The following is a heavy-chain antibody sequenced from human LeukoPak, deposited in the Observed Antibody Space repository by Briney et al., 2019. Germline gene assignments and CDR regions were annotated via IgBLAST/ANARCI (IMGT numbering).Heavy chain of an antibody. J-gene: IGHJ3*02. D-gene: IGHD1-26*01. V-gene: IGHV3-33*06. CDR3: AKDLGGYSGSYHDAFDI. CDR1: GFTFSSYG. Sequence: GGSLRLSCAASGFTFSSYGMHWVRQAPGKGLGWVAVIWYDGSNKYYADSVKGRFTISRDNSKNTLYLQMNSLRAEDTAVYYCAKDLGGYSGSYHDAFDIWGQGTMVTVSS. CDR2: IWYDGSNK.